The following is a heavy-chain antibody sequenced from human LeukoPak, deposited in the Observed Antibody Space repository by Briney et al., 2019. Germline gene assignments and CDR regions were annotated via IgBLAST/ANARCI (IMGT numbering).Heavy chain of an antibody. D-gene: IGHD2-21*02. CDR1: GGSISSYY. V-gene: IGHV4-34*01. Sequence: SETLSLTCTVSGGSISSYYWSWIRQPPGKGLEWIGEINHSGSTNYNPSLKSRVTISVDTSKNQFSLKLSSVTAADTAVYYCARRLYYFDYWGQGTLVTVSS. CDR3: ARRLYYFDY. J-gene: IGHJ4*02. CDR2: INHSGST.